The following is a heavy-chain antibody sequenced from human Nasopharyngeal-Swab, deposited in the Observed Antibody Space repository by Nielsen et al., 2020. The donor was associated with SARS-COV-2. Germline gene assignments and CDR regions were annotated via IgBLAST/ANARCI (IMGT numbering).Heavy chain of an antibody. V-gene: IGHV1-18*04. J-gene: IGHJ3*02. CDR2: ISGYNGNT. CDR3: ARDSNHYHSSGQYLGGGSTTGFDI. CDR1: GYTFRDYG. Sequence: ASVKVSCKAFGYTFRDYGINWVRQAPGQGLEWVGWISGYNGNTIYARKVQDRVTVTTDTSTRTAYMELWGLRSDDTAVYYCARDSNHYHSSGQYLGGGSTTGFDIWGQGTMLTVSS. D-gene: IGHD3-22*01.